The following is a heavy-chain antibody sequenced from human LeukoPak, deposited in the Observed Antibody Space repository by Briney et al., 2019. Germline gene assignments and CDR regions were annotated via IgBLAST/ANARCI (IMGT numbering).Heavy chain of an antibody. CDR2: IYYTGST. J-gene: IGHJ4*02. V-gene: IGHV4-59*08. CDR3: ARTLRSPAYYFDY. Sequence: SETLSLTCTVSGDSISSYYWSWIRQSPGKGLEYIGYIYYTGSTNYNPSLKSRVTISVDTSKNQFSLRLSSVTAEDTAVYYCARTLRSPAYYFDYWGQGTLVTVSS. CDR1: GDSISSYY. D-gene: IGHD3-3*01.